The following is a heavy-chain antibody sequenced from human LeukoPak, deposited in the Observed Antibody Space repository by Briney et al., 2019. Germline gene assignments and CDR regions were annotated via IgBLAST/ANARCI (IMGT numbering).Heavy chain of an antibody. D-gene: IGHD2-21*01. CDR1: SGSISSGSYY. J-gene: IGHJ4*02. CDR2: ITTSGTT. Sequence: PSETLSLTCTVSSGSISSGSYYWSWTRQPAGKGLEWIGRITTSGTTHYNPSLTSRVTISVDTSKNQLSLKLSSVTAADTAVYYCARELGYAVISFDYWGQGTVVTVSS. V-gene: IGHV4-61*02. CDR3: ARELGYAVISFDY.